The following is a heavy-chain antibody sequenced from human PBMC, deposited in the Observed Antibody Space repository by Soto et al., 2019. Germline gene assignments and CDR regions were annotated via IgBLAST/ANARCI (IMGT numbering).Heavy chain of an antibody. CDR1: GFTFSSYA. Sequence: PGGSLRLSCAASGFTFSSYALSWVRQAPGKGLEWVSAISGSGGSTYYADSVKGRFTISRDNSKNTLYLQMNSLRAEDTAVYYCAKDLYCSGGSCDNDYWGQGTLVTVSS. CDR2: ISGSGGST. D-gene: IGHD2-15*01. J-gene: IGHJ4*02. V-gene: IGHV3-23*01. CDR3: AKDLYCSGGSCDNDY.